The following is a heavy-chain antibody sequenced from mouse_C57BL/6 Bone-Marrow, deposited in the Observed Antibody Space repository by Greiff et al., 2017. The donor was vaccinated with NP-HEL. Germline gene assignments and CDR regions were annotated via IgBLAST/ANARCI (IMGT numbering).Heavy chain of an antibody. Sequence: EVKLLQSGTVLVRPGASVKLSCKTSGYTFTSYWMHWVKQRPGQGLEWIGVIYPGNSGTSYNQKFKGKAKLTAVTSASTAYMELSSLTSEDSAVYYCASQSSITTVGVAFGCRGKRATVSAASQCLPNANVFD. J-gene: IGHJ1*01. CDR1: GYTFTSYW. D-gene: IGHD1-1*01. V-gene: IGHV1-5*01. CDR3: ASQSSITTVGVAFGCRGKRATVSAASQCLPNANVFD. CDR2: IYPGNSGT.